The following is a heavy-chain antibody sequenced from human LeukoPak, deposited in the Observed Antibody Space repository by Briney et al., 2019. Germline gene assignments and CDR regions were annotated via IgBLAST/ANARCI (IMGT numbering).Heavy chain of an antibody. J-gene: IGHJ1*01. CDR2: ISGDGGNT. CDR3: ARTGGSRRDFHH. CDR1: GFTFDDYA. Sequence: GGSLRLSCAASGFTFDDYAMHWVRQAPGKGLQWVSLISGDGGNTYYADSVKGRFTISRDDSKNSLYLQMNSLRNEDTALYYCARTGGSRRDFHHWGQGTLVTVSS. D-gene: IGHD1-14*01. V-gene: IGHV3-43*02.